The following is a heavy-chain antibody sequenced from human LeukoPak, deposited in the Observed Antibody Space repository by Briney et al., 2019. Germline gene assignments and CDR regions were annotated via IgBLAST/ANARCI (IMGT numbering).Heavy chain of an antibody. CDR3: ASLDGGYYSSDY. J-gene: IGHJ4*02. CDR1: GFTFSSYAM. V-gene: IGHV4-4*02. D-gene: IGHD3-22*01. CDR2: IYHSGST. Sequence: GSLRLSCAASGFTFSSYAMSWVRQPPGKGLEWIGEIYHSGSTNYNPSLKSRVTISVDKSKNQFSLKLSSVTAADTAVYYCASLDGGYYSSDYWGQGTLVTVSS.